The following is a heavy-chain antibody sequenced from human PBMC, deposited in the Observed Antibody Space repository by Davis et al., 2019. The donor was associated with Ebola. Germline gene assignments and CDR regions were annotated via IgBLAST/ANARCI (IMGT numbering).Heavy chain of an antibody. V-gene: IGHV3-11*04. J-gene: IGHJ4*02. CDR1: GFTFSDYY. Sequence: GESLKISCAASGFTFSDYYMSWIRQAPGKGLEWVSYISSSGSTIYYADSVKGRFTISRDNSKNTLYLQMNSLRAEDTAVYYCAKDEGKALDYWGQGTLVTVSS. CDR2: ISSSGSTI. CDR3: AKDEGKALDY.